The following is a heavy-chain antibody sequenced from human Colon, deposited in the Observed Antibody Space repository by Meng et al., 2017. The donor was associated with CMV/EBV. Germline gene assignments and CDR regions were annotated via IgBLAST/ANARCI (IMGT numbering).Heavy chain of an antibody. J-gene: IGHJ5*02. D-gene: IGHD3-22*01. CDR3: ATLGYDSSGYGNWFDP. CDR2: IIPIFGTA. V-gene: IGHV1-69*13. CDR1: GGTFSSYA. Sequence: VKVSCKASGGTFSSYAISWVRQAPGQGLEWMGGIIPIFGTANYAQKFQGRVTITTDESTSTAYMELSSLRSEDTAVYYCATLGYDSSGYGNWFDPWGQGTLVTVSS.